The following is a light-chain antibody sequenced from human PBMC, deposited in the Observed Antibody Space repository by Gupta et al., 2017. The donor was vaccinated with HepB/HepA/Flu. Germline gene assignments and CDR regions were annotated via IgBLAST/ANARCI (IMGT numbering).Light chain of an antibody. CDR3: CSYGSSGIL. J-gene: IGLJ2*01. CDR1: SSDIGSYNL. V-gene: IGLV2-23*02. Sequence: QSALTQPASVSGSLGQSIPISCTGTSSDIGSYNLVSWYQQHPGKAPTLIIYEVSEGPSGLSDRFSGSKSGNTASLTISGLQAEDEADYYCCSYGSSGILFGGGTALTVL. CDR2: EVS.